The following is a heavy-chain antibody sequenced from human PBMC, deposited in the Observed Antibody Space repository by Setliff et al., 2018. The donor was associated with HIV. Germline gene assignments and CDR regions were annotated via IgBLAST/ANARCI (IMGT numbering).Heavy chain of an antibody. CDR2: IYYSGST. Sequence: PSETLSLTCTVSGGSLRSYYWSWIRQPPGKGLEWIGYIYYSGSTTYNPSLKSRVTISVDTSKNQFSLKLRSATAADTAVYYCAREAVLFGGSYRFDYWGQGTLVTVSS. J-gene: IGHJ4*02. D-gene: IGHD1-26*01. CDR1: GGSLRSYY. V-gene: IGHV4-59*12. CDR3: AREAVLFGGSYRFDY.